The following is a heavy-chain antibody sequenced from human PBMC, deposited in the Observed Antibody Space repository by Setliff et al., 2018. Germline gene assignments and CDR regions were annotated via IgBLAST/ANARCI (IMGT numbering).Heavy chain of an antibody. Sequence: SETLSLTCTVSGGSISSSSYYWGWIRQPPGKGLEWIGSIYTDGSTNYNPSLKSRVTISVDKSKNQFSLKLNSVTGADTAVYYCARVTGFSYMDVWGKGTTVTVSS. CDR1: GGSISSSSYY. CDR2: IYTDGST. D-gene: IGHD3-3*01. CDR3: ARVTGFSYMDV. J-gene: IGHJ6*03. V-gene: IGHV4-39*07.